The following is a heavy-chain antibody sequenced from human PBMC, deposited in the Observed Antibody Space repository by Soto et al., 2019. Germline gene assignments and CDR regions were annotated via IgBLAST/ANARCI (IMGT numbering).Heavy chain of an antibody. V-gene: IGHV1-3*01. CDR1: GYTFTSYA. Sequence: QVQLVQSGAEVKKPGASVKVSCKASGYTFTSYAMHWVRQAPGQRLEWMGWINAGNGNTKYSQKFQGRVTITRDTSTSTAYMELRSLRSEDTAVYYCARGYSYGLTVSYFDLWGRGTLVTVSS. CDR2: INAGNGNT. D-gene: IGHD5-18*01. J-gene: IGHJ2*01. CDR3: ARGYSYGLTVSYFDL.